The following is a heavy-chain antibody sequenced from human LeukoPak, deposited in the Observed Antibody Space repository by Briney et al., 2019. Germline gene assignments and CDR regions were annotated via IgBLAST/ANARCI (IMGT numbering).Heavy chain of an antibody. CDR2: IIPILGIA. Sequence: GASVKVSCKASGGTFSSYAISWVRQAPGQGLEWIGRIIPILGIANYAQKFQGRVTITADKSTSTAYMELSSLRSEDTAVYYCAIASSGGSCYPLCYYGMDVWGQGTTVTVSS. V-gene: IGHV1-69*04. J-gene: IGHJ6*02. CDR1: GGTFSSYA. CDR3: AIASSGGSCYPLCYYGMDV. D-gene: IGHD2-15*01.